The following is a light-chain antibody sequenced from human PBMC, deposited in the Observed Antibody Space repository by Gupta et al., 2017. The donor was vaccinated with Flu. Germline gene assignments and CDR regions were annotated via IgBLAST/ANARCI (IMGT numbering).Light chain of an antibody. CDR3: LLSYSGARWL. J-gene: IGLJ3*02. Sequence: QAVVTQAPSLTVSPGGTVILTCGSSTGAVTSSHYPYWFQQKPGQAPRTLIYDTSNKHSWTPARFSGSLLGDKAALTLSGAQPEDEAEYYCLLSYSGARWLFGGGTKLTVL. CDR1: TGAVTSSHY. V-gene: IGLV7-46*01. CDR2: DTS.